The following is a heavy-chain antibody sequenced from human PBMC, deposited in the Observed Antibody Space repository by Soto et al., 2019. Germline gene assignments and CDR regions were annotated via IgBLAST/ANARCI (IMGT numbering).Heavy chain of an antibody. CDR2: IYWDDDK. D-gene: IGHD3-3*01. CDR3: AHTNDFWSGYYADC. J-gene: IGHJ4*02. V-gene: IGHV2-5*02. Sequence: QITLKESGPTLVKPTQTLTLTCTFSGFSFSTSGVGVGWIRQPPGKALEWLALIYWDDDKRYRSSLKSRLTITQDTSKNQVVLTMTNMDPVDTATYYCAHTNDFWSGYYADCWGQGTLVTVSS. CDR1: GFSFSTSGVG.